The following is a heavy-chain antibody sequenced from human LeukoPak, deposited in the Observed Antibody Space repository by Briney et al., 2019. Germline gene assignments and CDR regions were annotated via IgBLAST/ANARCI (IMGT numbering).Heavy chain of an antibody. V-gene: IGHV3-21*01. Sequence: TGGSLRLSCAASGFTFSSYSMNWVRQAPGKGLEWVSSISSSSSYIYYADSVKGRFTISRDKAKNSLYLQMNSLRAEDTAVYYCALPQGYCSGGSCPTVDYWGQGTLVTVSS. J-gene: IGHJ4*02. D-gene: IGHD2-15*01. CDR2: ISSSSSYI. CDR3: ALPQGYCSGGSCPTVDY. CDR1: GFTFSSYS.